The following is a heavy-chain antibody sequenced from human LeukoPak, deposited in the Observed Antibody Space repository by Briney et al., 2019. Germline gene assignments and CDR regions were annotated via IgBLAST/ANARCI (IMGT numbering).Heavy chain of an antibody. V-gene: IGHV4-61*02. CDR2: IYTSGST. CDR1: GGSIGSGSYY. D-gene: IGHD3-10*01. CDR3: ARDSRGPRLLWFGEPIGAFDI. J-gene: IGHJ3*02. Sequence: PSQTLSLTCTVSGGSIGSGSYYWSWIRQPAGKGLEWIGRIYTSGSTNYNPSLKSRVTISVDTSKNQFSLKLSSVTAADTAVYYCARDSRGPRLLWFGEPIGAFDIWGQGTMVTVSS.